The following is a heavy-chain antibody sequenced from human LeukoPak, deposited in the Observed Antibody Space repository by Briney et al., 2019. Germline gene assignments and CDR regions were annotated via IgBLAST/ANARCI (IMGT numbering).Heavy chain of an antibody. Sequence: SQTLSLTCTVSGGSISSGGYYWSWIRQHPGKGLEWIGYIYYSGSTYYNPSLKSRVTISVDTSKNQFSLKLSSVTAADTAVYYCAIARASYYYDSSGYYYFDYWGQGTLVTVSS. V-gene: IGHV4-31*03. D-gene: IGHD3-22*01. CDR3: AIARASYYYDSSGYYYFDY. CDR1: GGSISSGGYY. J-gene: IGHJ4*02. CDR2: IYYSGST.